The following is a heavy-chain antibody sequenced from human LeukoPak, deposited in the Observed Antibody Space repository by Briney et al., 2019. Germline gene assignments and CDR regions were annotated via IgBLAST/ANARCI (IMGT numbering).Heavy chain of an antibody. Sequence: ASVKVSCKASGYTFTGYYMHWVRQAPGQGLEWMGWINPNSGGTNYAQKFQGRVTMTRDTSISTAYMELSRLRSDDTAVYYCARGYYDSSEGYAFDIWGQGTMVTVSS. J-gene: IGHJ3*02. D-gene: IGHD3-22*01. CDR2: INPNSGGT. CDR1: GYTFTGYY. V-gene: IGHV1-2*02. CDR3: ARGYYDSSEGYAFDI.